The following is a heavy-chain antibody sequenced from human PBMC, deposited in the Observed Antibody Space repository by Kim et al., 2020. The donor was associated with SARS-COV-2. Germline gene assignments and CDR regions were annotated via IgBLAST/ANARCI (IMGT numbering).Heavy chain of an antibody. Sequence: SVKVSCKSSGGTFSSYAISWVRQAPGQGLEWMGGIIPIFGTANYAQKFQGRVTITADESTSTAYMELSSLRSEDTAVYYCARDHYGGKDYYYYYGMDVWGQGTTVTVSS. D-gene: IGHD2-15*01. CDR3: ARDHYGGKDYYYYYGMDV. V-gene: IGHV1-69*13. CDR2: IIPIFGTA. J-gene: IGHJ6*02. CDR1: GGTFSSYA.